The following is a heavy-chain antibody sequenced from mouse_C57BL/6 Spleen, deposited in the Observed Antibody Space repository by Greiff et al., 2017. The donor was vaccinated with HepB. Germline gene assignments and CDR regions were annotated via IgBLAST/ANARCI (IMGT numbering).Heavy chain of an antibody. J-gene: IGHJ3*01. D-gene: IGHD3-2*02. CDR3: ARSLDSSGYGGFAY. CDR1: GYTFTSYW. V-gene: IGHV1-69*01. CDR2: IDPSDSYT. Sequence: QVQLQQPGAELVMPGASVKLSCKASGYTFTSYWMHWVKQRPGQGLEWIGEIDPSDSYTNYNQKFKGKSTLTVDKSSSTAYMQLSSLTSEDSAVYYCARSLDSSGYGGFAYWGQGTLVTVSA.